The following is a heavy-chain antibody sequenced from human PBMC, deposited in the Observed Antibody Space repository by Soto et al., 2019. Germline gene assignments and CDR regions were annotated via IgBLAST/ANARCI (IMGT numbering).Heavy chain of an antibody. J-gene: IGHJ4*02. CDR3: AKAKYYDILTGYYFDY. D-gene: IGHD3-9*01. CDR2: ISGSGGST. Sequence: EVQLLESGGGLVQPGGSLRLSCAASGFTFSSYAMSWVRQAPGKGLEWVSAISGSGGSTYYADSVKGRFTISRDNSKNTLYLQMNSLRAEDTAVYYCAKAKYYDILTGYYFDYWGQGTLVTVSS. CDR1: GFTFSSYA. V-gene: IGHV3-23*01.